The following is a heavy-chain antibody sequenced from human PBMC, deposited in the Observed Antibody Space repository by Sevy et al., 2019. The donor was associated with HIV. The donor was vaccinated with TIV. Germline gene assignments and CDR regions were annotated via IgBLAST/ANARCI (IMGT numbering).Heavy chain of an antibody. J-gene: IGHJ3*02. D-gene: IGHD1-26*01. V-gene: IGHV3-64D*06. CDR3: VKDPYSGSYFDAFDI. CDR2: ISSNGGST. CDR1: GFTFSSYA. Sequence: GGSLRLSCSASGFTFSSYAMHWVRQAPGKGLEYVSAISSNGGSTYYADSVKGRFTISRDNSKNTLYLQMSSLRAEEPAVYYCVKDPYSGSYFDAFDIWGQGTMVTVSS.